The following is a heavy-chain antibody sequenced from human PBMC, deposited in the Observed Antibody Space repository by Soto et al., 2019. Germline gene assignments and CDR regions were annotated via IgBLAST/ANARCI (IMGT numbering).Heavy chain of an antibody. D-gene: IGHD3-10*01. CDR3: ARHSYYYGSTYGCWLDP. CDR2: IYYSGST. Sequence: PSETQSLTYTVSGGSISSSSYYWGWIRQPPGKGLEWIGSIYYSGSTYYNPSLKSRVTISVDTSKNQFSLKLSSVTAADTAVYYCARHSYYYGSTYGCWLDPWGQGTLVTAPQ. J-gene: IGHJ5*02. V-gene: IGHV4-39*01. CDR1: GGSISSSSYY.